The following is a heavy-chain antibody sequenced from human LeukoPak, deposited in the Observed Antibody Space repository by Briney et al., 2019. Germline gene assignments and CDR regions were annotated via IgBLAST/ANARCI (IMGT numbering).Heavy chain of an antibody. D-gene: IGHD3-3*01. V-gene: IGHV4-34*01. CDR1: GGSFSGYY. J-gene: IGHJ6*02. Sequence: SETLSLTCAVYGGSFSGYYWSWIRQPLGKGLEWIGEINHSGSTNYNPSLKSRVTISVDTSKNQFSLKLSSVTAADTAVYYCARDFWSGYYTNGMDVWGQGTTVTVSS. CDR3: ARDFWSGYYTNGMDV. CDR2: INHSGST.